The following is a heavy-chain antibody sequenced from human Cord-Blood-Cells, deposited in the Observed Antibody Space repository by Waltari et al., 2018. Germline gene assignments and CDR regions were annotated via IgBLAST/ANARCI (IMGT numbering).Heavy chain of an antibody. CDR2: INPNSGGT. Sequence: QVQLVQSGAEVTKPGASVQVSCTASGYTFTGYSTHWVRQAPGQGLEWLGWINPNSGGTNYAQKFQGRVTMTRDTSISTAYMELSRLRSDDTAVYYCARAGPHWYFDLWGRGTLVTVSS. CDR1: GYTFTGYS. J-gene: IGHJ2*01. V-gene: IGHV1-2*02. CDR3: ARAGPHWYFDL.